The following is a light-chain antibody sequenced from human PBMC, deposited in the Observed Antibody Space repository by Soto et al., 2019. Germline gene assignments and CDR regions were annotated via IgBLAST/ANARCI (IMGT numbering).Light chain of an antibody. J-gene: IGKJ1*01. V-gene: IGKV3-11*01. CDR2: DAS. CDR3: QQCNSWPQWT. Sequence: EIVLTQSPATLSFSPWQRATLSGRSSQSVGTFFAWYQQKPGQAPRLQIYDASNRATGIPARFSGSGSGTDFTLTISSLEPEDFAVYYCQQCNSWPQWTFGPVTQVDIK. CDR1: QSVGTF.